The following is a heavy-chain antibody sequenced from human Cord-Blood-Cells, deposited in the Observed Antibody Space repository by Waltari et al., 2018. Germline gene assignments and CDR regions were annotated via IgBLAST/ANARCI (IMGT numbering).Heavy chain of an antibody. D-gene: IGHD4-4*01. J-gene: IGHJ3*02. V-gene: IGHV1-69*06. Sequence: QVQLVQSGAEVKKPGSSVKVSCKAAGGTFSSYAISWVRQAPGQGLEWMGGIIPIFGTANYAQKFQGRVTITADKSTSTAYMELSSLRSEDTAVYYCASCPTCYSNYAFDIWGQGTMVTVSS. CDR3: ASCPTCYSNYAFDI. CDR2: IIPIFGTA. CDR1: GGTFSSYA.